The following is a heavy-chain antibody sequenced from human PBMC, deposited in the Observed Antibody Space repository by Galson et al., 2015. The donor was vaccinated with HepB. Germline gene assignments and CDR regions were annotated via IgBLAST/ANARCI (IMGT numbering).Heavy chain of an antibody. D-gene: IGHD3-9*01. J-gene: IGHJ4*02. CDR1: GHTFSNYR. CDR2: IYPGDSDT. CDR3: ARNSYDILTGYYGGSDY. Sequence: QSGAEVKKPGESLKISCQGSGHTFSNYRIGWVRQMPGKGLDWMGIIYPGDSDTRYSPSFQGQVTISADKSISTAYLQWSSLKASDTAMYYCARNSYDILTGYYGGSDYWGQGTLVTVSS. V-gene: IGHV5-51*01.